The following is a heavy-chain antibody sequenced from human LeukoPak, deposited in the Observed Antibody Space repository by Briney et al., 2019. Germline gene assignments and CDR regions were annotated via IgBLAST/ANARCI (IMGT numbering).Heavy chain of an antibody. CDR2: IYYSGST. CDR1: GGSISSSSYY. CDR3: ARDARRARRVYAFDI. D-gene: IGHD6-13*01. J-gene: IGHJ3*02. V-gene: IGHV4-39*07. Sequence: SETLSLTCTVSGGSISSSSYYWGWIRQPPGKGLGWIGSIYYSGSTYYNPSLKSRVTISVDTSKNQFSLKLSSVTAADTAVYYCARDARRARRVYAFDIWGQGTMVTVSS.